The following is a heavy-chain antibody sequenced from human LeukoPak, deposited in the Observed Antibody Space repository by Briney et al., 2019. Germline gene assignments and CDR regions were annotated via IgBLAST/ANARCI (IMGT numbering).Heavy chain of an antibody. CDR1: GYTFTSYA. Sequence: ASVKVSCKASGYTFTSYAISWVRQAPGQGLEWMGWISAYNGNTNYAQKLQGRVPMTTDTSTSTAYMELRSLRSDDTAVYYCARDGTNFHYYDSSGYYYLFYWGQGTLVTVSS. J-gene: IGHJ4*02. V-gene: IGHV1-18*01. CDR3: ARDGTNFHYYDSSGYYYLFY. CDR2: ISAYNGNT. D-gene: IGHD3-22*01.